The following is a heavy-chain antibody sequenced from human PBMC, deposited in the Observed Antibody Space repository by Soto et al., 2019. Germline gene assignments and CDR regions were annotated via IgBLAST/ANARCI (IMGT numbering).Heavy chain of an antibody. J-gene: IGHJ6*02. CDR2: INPISGRA. Sequence: SVKVSCKASGGTFSIYSISWVRQAPGQGLEWMGGINPISGRANYAQKFQGWVTMTADASTSTAYMELSRLRSEDTAVYYCARDLTPSYCSSTSCYPGVYGMDVWGQGTTVSVSS. CDR3: ARDLTPSYCSSTSCYPGVYGMDV. CDR1: GGTFSIYS. D-gene: IGHD2-2*01. V-gene: IGHV1-69*13.